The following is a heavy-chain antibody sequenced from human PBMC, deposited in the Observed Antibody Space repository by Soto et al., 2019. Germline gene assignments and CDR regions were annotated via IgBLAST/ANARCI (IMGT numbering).Heavy chain of an antibody. V-gene: IGHV3-7*01. J-gene: IGHJ5*02. CDR2: INQDGSEK. Sequence: GGSLRLSCAASGFTFSSYWMSWVRQAPGKGLEWVANINQDGSEKYYVDSVKGRFTISRDNAKNSLYLQMNSLRAEDTAVYYCERFLGDYSGSWSDNGLDPWGQGTLVTVSS. CDR3: ERFLGDYSGSWSDNGLDP. D-gene: IGHD6-13*01. CDR1: GFTFSSYW.